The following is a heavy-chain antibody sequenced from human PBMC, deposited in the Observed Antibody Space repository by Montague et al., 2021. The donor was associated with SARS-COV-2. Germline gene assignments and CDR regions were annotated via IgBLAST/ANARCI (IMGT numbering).Heavy chain of an antibody. Sequence: SETLSLTCTVSGGSINYYYWHWLRQSAGKGLEWIGRIYSSGNTNSNPSLESRVIMSVDSSQNQFSLKLNPVTAADTAVYYCARGDHPTTASWYFFDSWGQGALVTVSS. CDR3: ARGDHPTTASWYFFDS. V-gene: IGHV4-4*07. J-gene: IGHJ4*02. CDR1: GGSINYYY. CDR2: IYSSGNT. D-gene: IGHD6-13*01.